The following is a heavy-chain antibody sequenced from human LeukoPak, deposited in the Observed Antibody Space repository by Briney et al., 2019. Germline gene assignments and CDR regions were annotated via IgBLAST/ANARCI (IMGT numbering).Heavy chain of an antibody. CDR2: INPNSGGT. J-gene: IGHJ6*02. CDR1: GYTFTCYY. Sequence: ASVKVSFKASGYTFTCYYMRWVRQAPGQGLEWMGWINPNSGGTNYAQKFQGRVTMTRATAISTTYMDLSRLRYDATAVYSCARAPRLRRTAYYYSYGMDVWGQGTTVTVSS. CDR3: ARAPRLRRTAYYYSYGMDV. D-gene: IGHD3-16*01. V-gene: IGHV1-2*02.